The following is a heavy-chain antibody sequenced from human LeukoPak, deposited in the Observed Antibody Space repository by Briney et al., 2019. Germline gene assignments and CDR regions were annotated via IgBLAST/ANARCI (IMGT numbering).Heavy chain of an antibody. CDR3: ARILDCSSSSCSYGMDV. V-gene: IGHV4-59*08. CDR2: IFYSGST. D-gene: IGHD2-15*01. J-gene: IGHJ6*02. Sequence: SETLSLTCAVSGGSMSSYYWSWIRQPPGKGLEWIGYIFYSGSTNYNPSLKSRVTLSVDTSKNQFSLKLSSVTAADTAVYYCARILDCSSSSCSYGMDVWGQGTTVTVPS. CDR1: GGSMSSYY.